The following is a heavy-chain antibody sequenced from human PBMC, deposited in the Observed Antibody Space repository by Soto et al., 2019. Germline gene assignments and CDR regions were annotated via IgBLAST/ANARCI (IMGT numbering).Heavy chain of an antibody. Sequence: ASVKVSCKASGYTFTASYMHWVRQAPGQGLEWMGIIDPSGGSTSYSQKFQGRVTMTRDTSTSTVYMELNSLRSEDTAVFYCARDSGHYYRSDAFDKLGQVTMVTVSS. CDR1: GYTFTASY. D-gene: IGHD1-26*01. CDR2: IDPSGGST. V-gene: IGHV1-46*01. J-gene: IGHJ3*02. CDR3: ARDSGHYYRSDAFDK.